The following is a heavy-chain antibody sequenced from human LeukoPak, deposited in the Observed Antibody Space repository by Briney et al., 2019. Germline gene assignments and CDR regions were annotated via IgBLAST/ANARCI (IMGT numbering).Heavy chain of an antibody. J-gene: IGHJ6*03. D-gene: IGHD1-1*01. V-gene: IGHV1-2*02. Sequence: ASVKVSCKSSGYTFTAYNIHWVRQAPGQGLEWMGWLNPKSNDPNYAQKFQGRVTMTRDLSVSTAYMELTRLTSDDTAEYYCARGGLLGWNDYHYYYFYVWARGTTVT. CDR3: ARGGLLGWNDYHYYYFYV. CDR1: GYTFTAYN. CDR2: LNPKSNDP.